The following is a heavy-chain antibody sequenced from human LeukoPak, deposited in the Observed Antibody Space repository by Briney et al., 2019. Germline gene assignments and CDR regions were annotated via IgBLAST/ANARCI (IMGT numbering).Heavy chain of an antibody. CDR3: ARCDSSGYAPYTPFDY. CDR2: IYPGDSDT. D-gene: IGHD3-22*01. V-gene: IGHV5-51*01. CDR1: GYLFTSYW. J-gene: IGHJ4*02. Sequence: GESLEISLKGSGYLFTSYWIGWVRPMPGKGLEWMGIIYPGDSDTRYSPSFQGQVTISADKSISTAYLQWSSLKASDTAMYYCARCDSSGYAPYTPFDYWGQGTLVTVSS.